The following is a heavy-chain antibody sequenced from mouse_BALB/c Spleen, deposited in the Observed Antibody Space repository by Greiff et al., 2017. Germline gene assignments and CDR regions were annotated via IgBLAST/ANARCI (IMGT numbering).Heavy chain of an antibody. CDR2: ISTYYGDA. CDR3: ARGESYDGYYLYYFDY. V-gene: IGHV1S137*01. J-gene: IGHJ2*01. Sequence: LVESGAELVRPGVSVKISCKGSGYTFTDYAMHWVKQSHAKSLEWIGVISTYYGDASYNQKFKGKATMTVDKSSSTAYMELARLTSEDSAIYYCARGESYDGYYLYYFDYWGQGTTLTVSS. D-gene: IGHD2-3*01. CDR1: GYTFTDYA.